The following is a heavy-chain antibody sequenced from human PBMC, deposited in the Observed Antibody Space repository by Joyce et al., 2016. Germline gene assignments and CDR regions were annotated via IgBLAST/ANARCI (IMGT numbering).Heavy chain of an antibody. V-gene: IGHV1-69*04. CDR3: TRGRIEYSKTFNAYDI. CDR1: GGNFYDYT. CDR2: VSPIVCVA. Sequence: VQLVQSGAEVKKPGSSVKVSYKVSGGNFYDYTITWVRQAPGQGLEWMGRVSPIVCVANYARKFRGRVALTADKSTATAYLELNSLRLDDTAMFFCTRGRIEYSKTFNAYDIWGQGTMVTVSS. D-gene: IGHD2/OR15-2a*01. J-gene: IGHJ3*02.